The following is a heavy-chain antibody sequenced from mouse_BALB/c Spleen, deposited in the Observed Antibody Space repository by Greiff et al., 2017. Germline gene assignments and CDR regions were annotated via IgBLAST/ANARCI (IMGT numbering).Heavy chain of an antibody. CDR3: ARWSNYLYAMDY. CDR2: INPGSGGT. CDR1: GYAFTNYL. V-gene: IGHV1-54*01. J-gene: IGHJ4*01. Sequence: QVQLKESGAELVRPGTSVKVSCKASGYAFTNYLIEWVKQRPGQGLEWIGVINPGSGGTNYNEKFKGKATLTADKSSSTAYMQLSSLTSDDSAVYFCARWSNYLYAMDYWGQGTSVTVSS. D-gene: IGHD2-1*01.